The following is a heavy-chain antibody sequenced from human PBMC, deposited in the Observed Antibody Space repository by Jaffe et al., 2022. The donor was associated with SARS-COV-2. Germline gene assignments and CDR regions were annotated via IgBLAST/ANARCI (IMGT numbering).Heavy chain of an antibody. V-gene: IGHV5-51*01. D-gene: IGHD3-9*01. Sequence: EVQLVQSGAEVKKPGESLRISCQASGYWFTSYWIAWVRQMPGKGLEYMGIIYPGDSDTRYSPSFQGQVTISADNSISTAYLQWSSLRASDTAIYYCARHTNTYNIFTDSLTLSWFDSWGQGTLVTVSS. J-gene: IGHJ5*01. CDR2: IYPGDSDT. CDR3: ARHTNTYNIFTDSLTLSWFDS. CDR1: GYWFTSYW.